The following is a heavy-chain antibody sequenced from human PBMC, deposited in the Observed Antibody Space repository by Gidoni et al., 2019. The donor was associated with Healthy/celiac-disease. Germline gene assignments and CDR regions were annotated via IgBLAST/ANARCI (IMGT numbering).Heavy chain of an antibody. CDR3: ARDERVAYCGGDCYPLDY. J-gene: IGHJ4*02. V-gene: IGHV1-69*01. Sequence: QVQLVQSGDEVKKPGSSVKVSCKASGGTFSSYAISWARQAPGQGLEWMGGIIPIFGTANYAQKFQGRVTITADESTSTAYMELSSLRSEDTAVYYCARDERVAYCGGDCYPLDYWGQGTLVTVSS. D-gene: IGHD2-21*02. CDR1: GGTFSSYA. CDR2: IIPIFGTA.